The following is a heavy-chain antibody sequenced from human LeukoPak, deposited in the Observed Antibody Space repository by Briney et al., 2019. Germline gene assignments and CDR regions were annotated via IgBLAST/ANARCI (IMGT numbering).Heavy chain of an antibody. J-gene: IGHJ4*02. CDR1: GFPFSSYW. CDR2: IKPDGSEK. Sequence: AGGSPRDSRAASGFPFSSYWMSWVRQAPGKGLEWVANIKPDGSEKSYVDSVKGRFTISRDNAKNSLYLQMNSLRAEDTAVYYCARGQMAGYWGEGTLVTVSS. V-gene: IGHV3-7*05. CDR3: ARGQMAGY. D-gene: IGHD5-24*01.